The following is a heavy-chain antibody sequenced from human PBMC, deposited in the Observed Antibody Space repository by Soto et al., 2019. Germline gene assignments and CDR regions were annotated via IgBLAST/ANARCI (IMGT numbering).Heavy chain of an antibody. V-gene: IGHV1-69*01. CDR3: ASKYYYDSSGYYSPKYYYYGMDV. D-gene: IGHD3-22*01. CDR2: IIPIFGTA. J-gene: IGHJ6*02. CDR1: GGTFSSYA. Sequence: QVPLVQSGAEVKKPGSSVKVSCKASGGTFSSYAISWVRQAPGQGLEWMGGIIPIFGTANYAQKFQGRVTITADESTSTAYMELSSLRSEDTAVYYCASKYYYDSSGYYSPKYYYYGMDVWGQGTTVTVSS.